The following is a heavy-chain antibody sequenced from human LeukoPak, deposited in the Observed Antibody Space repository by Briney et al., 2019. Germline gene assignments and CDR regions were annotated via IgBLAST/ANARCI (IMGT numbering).Heavy chain of an antibody. CDR2: IWYDGSNK. CDR1: GFTFSNYA. J-gene: IGHJ4*02. D-gene: IGHD4-23*01. Sequence: PGGSLRLSCSVSGFTFSNYAMHWVRQAPGKGLEWVAVIWYDGSNKYSADSVKGRFTISRDNSKNTLYLQMNSLRAEDTAVYYCARDGGTSHFDYWGQGTLVSVSS. CDR3: ARDGGTSHFDY. V-gene: IGHV3-33*08.